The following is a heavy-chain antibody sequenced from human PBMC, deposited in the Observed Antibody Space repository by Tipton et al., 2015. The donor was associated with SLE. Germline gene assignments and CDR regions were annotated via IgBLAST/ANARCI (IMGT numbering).Heavy chain of an antibody. Sequence: TLSLTCAVYGGSFSGYYWSWIRQPPGKGLEWIGEINHSGSTNYNPSLKSRVTISVDTSKNQFSLKLSSVTAADTAVYYCARYVTYYYDSSGYSTGAHDAFDIWGQGTMVTVSS. CDR3: ARYVTYYYDSSGYSTGAHDAFDI. CDR2: INHSGST. CDR1: GGSFSGYY. J-gene: IGHJ3*02. V-gene: IGHV4-34*01. D-gene: IGHD3-22*01.